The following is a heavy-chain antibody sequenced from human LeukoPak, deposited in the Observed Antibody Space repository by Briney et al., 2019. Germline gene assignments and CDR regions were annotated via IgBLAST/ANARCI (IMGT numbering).Heavy chain of an antibody. CDR3: ARGGMVRGVISYYMDV. Sequence: ASVKVSCKASGYTFTSYDINWVRQATGQGLEWMGWMNPNSGNTGYAQKFQGRVTITRNTSISTAYMELSSLRSEDTAVYYCARGGMVRGVISYYMDVWGKGATVTVSS. CDR2: MNPNSGNT. J-gene: IGHJ6*03. D-gene: IGHD3-10*01. CDR1: GYTFTSYD. V-gene: IGHV1-8*03.